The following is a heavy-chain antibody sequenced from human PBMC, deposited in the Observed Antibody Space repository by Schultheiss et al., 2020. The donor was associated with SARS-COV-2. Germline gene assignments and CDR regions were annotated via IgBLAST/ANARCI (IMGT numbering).Heavy chain of an antibody. D-gene: IGHD6-6*01. Sequence: GSLRLSCAASGFTFSSYAMSWVRQPPGKGLEWIGSIYYSGSTYYNPSLKSRVTISVDTSKNQFSLKLSSVTAADTAVYYCARGPARLSARHAYYYMDVWGKGTTVTVSS. CDR3: ARGPARLSARHAYYYMDV. CDR1: GFTFSSYA. J-gene: IGHJ6*03. CDR2: IYYSGST. V-gene: IGHV4-39*07.